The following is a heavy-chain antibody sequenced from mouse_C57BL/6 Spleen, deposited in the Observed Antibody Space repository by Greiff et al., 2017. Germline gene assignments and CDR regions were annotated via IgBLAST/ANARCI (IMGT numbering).Heavy chain of an antibody. J-gene: IGHJ4*01. CDR3: ARGGLDGYYDAMDY. Sequence: EVKLQESGPGLVKPSQSLSLTCSVTGYSITSGYYWNWIRQFPGNKLEWMGYISYDGSNNYNPSLKNRISITRDTSKNQFFLKLNSVTTEDTATYYGARGGLDGYYDAMDYWGQGTSVTVSS. V-gene: IGHV3-6*01. CDR2: ISYDGSN. D-gene: IGHD2-3*01. CDR1: GYSITSGYY.